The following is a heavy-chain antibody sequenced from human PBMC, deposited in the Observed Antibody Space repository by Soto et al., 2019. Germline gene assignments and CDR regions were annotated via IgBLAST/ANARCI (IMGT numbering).Heavy chain of an antibody. J-gene: IGHJ6*02. CDR3: AKGLSGSKYYYYGMDV. CDR1: GFTFSTYA. Sequence: EVQLLESGGGLVQPGGSLRLSCAASGFTFSTYAMTWVRQAPGKGLKWVSALSASGATTYHADSVKGRFTISRDNSENTLQLQMNSLRAEDTAVYYCAKGLSGSKYYYYGMDVWGQGTTVTVSS. D-gene: IGHD1-26*01. CDR2: LSASGATT. V-gene: IGHV3-23*01.